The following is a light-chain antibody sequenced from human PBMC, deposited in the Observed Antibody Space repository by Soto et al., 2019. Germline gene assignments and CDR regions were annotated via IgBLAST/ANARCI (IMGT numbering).Light chain of an antibody. CDR2: TNS. J-gene: IGLJ3*02. CDR1: SSNIGAGYD. V-gene: IGLV1-40*01. Sequence: QSVLTQPPSVSGAPGQRVTISCTGSSSNIGAGYDVHWYQQLPGTAPKLLIYTNSNRPSGVPDRFSGSKSGTSASLAITGLQAEDEADYYCQSYDRSLSGWVFGGGTQLTVL. CDR3: QSYDRSLSGWV.